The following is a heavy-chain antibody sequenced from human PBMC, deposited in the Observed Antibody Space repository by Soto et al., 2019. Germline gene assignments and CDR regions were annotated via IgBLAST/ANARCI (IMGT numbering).Heavy chain of an antibody. CDR2: MWYDGLRQ. CDR3: VKESTPPFFDS. Sequence: GGSLRLSCVGSGFTLNNYGVHWVRQAPGKGLEWVALMWYDGLRQTYLDSVRGRFTVSRDRSTNTIYLQMNSLRVEDTGNYFCVKESTPPFFDSWGQGTPVTVSS. CDR1: GFTLNNYG. V-gene: IGHV3-33*03. D-gene: IGHD2-15*01. J-gene: IGHJ4*02.